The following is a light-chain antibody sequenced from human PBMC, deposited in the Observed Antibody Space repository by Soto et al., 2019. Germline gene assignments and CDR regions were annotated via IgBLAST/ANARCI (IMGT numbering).Light chain of an antibody. CDR3: QQYGSSGT. J-gene: IGKJ1*01. CDR2: GGS. V-gene: IGKV3-20*01. CDR1: QSANSNY. Sequence: EIVLTQSPGTLSLSPGERATLSCRASQSANSNYLAWYRHKPGQAPRLLIYGGSTRATGIPDRFSGSGSGTDFTLTISRLEPEDFAVYYCQQYGSSGTFGQGTKVDIK.